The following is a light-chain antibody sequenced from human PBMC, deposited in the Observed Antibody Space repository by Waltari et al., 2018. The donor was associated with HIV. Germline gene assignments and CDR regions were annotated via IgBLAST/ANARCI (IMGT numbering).Light chain of an antibody. Sequence: DIVLTQSTGTLSLSSGERATLSCRASQSVSSTYLAWYQQKPGQAPRLLTYAASSRATGIPDRFSGSGSGTDFSLTISRLEPEDFAVYYCQQYGSSPITFGQGTRLEIK. CDR2: AAS. CDR3: QQYGSSPIT. V-gene: IGKV3-20*01. J-gene: IGKJ5*01. CDR1: QSVSSTY.